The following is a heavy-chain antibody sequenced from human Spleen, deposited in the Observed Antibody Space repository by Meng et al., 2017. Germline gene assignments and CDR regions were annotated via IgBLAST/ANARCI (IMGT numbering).Heavy chain of an antibody. Sequence: GGSLRLSCVASGLTFDDYAMSWVRQAPGKGLEWVSGINWNGGSTGYADSVKGRFTISRDNAKNSLYLQMNSLRAEDTAFYYCATIYYYDSGDLDFWGQGTLVTVSS. V-gene: IGHV3-20*04. CDR3: ATIYYYDSGDLDF. J-gene: IGHJ4*02. CDR1: GLTFDDYA. CDR2: INWNGGST. D-gene: IGHD3-22*01.